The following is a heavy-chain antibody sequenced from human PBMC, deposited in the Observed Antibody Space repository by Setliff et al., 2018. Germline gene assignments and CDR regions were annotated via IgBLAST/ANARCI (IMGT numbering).Heavy chain of an antibody. J-gene: IGHJ3*02. D-gene: IGHD3-22*01. Sequence: GGSLRLSCAASGFTFSSYSLNWVRQAPGKGLEWVAVIWYDGSQRYYTDSVKGRFTISRDNSKNTLYLEVNSVKVEDTAVYYCARGDFDSSGNAFDIWGQGTMVTVSS. V-gene: IGHV3-33*08. CDR2: IWYDGSQR. CDR3: ARGDFDSSGNAFDI. CDR1: GFTFSSYS.